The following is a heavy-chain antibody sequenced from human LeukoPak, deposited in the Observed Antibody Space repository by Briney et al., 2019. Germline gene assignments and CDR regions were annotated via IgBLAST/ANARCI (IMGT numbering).Heavy chain of an antibody. Sequence: NPSETLSLTCTVSGGSISSGSYYWSWIRQPAGKGLEWIGRIYTSGSTNYNPSLKSRVTISVDTSKNQFSLKLSSVTAADTAVYYCAGLPEKYSSSLYYYGMDVWGQGTTVTVSS. V-gene: IGHV4-61*02. CDR3: AGLPEKYSSSLYYYGMDV. D-gene: IGHD6-13*01. CDR1: GGSISSGSYY. J-gene: IGHJ6*02. CDR2: IYTSGST.